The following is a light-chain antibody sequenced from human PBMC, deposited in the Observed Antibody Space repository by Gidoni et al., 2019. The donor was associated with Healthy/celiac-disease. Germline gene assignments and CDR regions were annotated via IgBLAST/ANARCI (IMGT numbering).Light chain of an antibody. Sequence: DIQMTQSPSSLFASVGDRVTITCQASQDISNYLNWYQQKPGKAPKLLIYDASHLETGVPSRFSGSGSGTDFTFTISSLQSEDIATYYCQQYDNLPYTFGQGTKLEIK. V-gene: IGKV1-33*01. CDR1: QDISNY. J-gene: IGKJ2*01. CDR3: QQYDNLPYT. CDR2: DAS.